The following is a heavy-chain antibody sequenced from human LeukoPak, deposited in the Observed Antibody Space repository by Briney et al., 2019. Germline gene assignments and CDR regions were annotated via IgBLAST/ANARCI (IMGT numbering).Heavy chain of an antibody. D-gene: IGHD2-15*01. Sequence: PRGSLRLSCAASGFTFSSYAMNWVRQAPGKGLEWVSSISSTGGTTYYADSVKGRFTISRDNSKDTLYLQMSSLRAEDTAIYYCAKNGDRGAFCTGGTCYPYFYYYMDVWGKGTTVTI. CDR3: AKNGDRGAFCTGGTCYPYFYYYMDV. CDR1: GFTFSSYA. CDR2: ISSTGGTT. J-gene: IGHJ6*03. V-gene: IGHV3-23*01.